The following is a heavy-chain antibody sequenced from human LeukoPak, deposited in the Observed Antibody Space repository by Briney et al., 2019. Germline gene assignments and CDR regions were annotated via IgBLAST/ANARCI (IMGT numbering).Heavy chain of an antibody. CDR3: ARINTMVRGVIIKDYYYGMDV. J-gene: IGHJ6*02. Sequence: SQTLSLTCTVSGGSTSSGGYYWSWIRQHPGKGLEWIGYIYYSGSTYYNPSLKSRVTISVDTSKNQFSLKLSSVTAADTAVYYCARINTMVRGVIIKDYYYGMDVWGQGTTVTVSS. D-gene: IGHD3-10*01. V-gene: IGHV4-31*03. CDR2: IYYSGST. CDR1: GGSTSSGGYY.